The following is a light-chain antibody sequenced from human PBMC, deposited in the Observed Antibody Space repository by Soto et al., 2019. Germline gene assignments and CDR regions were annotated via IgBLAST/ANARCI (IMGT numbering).Light chain of an antibody. J-gene: IGKJ4*01. CDR1: QGISSY. V-gene: IGKV1-8*01. CDR3: EQYYSYLLT. Sequence: AIRMTQSPSSLSASTGDRVTITCRASQGISSYLASYQQKPGKAPKLLIIAASTLQSGVPSRFSGSGSGTDFTLTISCLQSEDFVTYYCEQYYSYLLTFGGGTKVEIK. CDR2: AAS.